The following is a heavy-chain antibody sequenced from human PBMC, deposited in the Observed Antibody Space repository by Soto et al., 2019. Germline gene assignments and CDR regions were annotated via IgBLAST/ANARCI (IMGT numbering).Heavy chain of an antibody. CDR1: GFTFDDYA. Sequence: EVQLVESGGGLVQPGRSLRLSCAASGFTFDDYAMHWVRQPPGKGLEWVSGISWNGASIGYADSVKARFTISRDNAKKSLYLQMNSLRAEDTALYYCAKDVSGRGSYYYYHGMDVWGQGTTVTFSS. D-gene: IGHD3-10*01. V-gene: IGHV3-9*01. J-gene: IGHJ6*02. CDR2: ISWNGASI. CDR3: AKDVSGRGSYYYYHGMDV.